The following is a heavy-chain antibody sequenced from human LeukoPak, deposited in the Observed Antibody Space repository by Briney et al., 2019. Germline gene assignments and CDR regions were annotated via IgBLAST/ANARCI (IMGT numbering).Heavy chain of an antibody. CDR1: GFIFSSDD. J-gene: IGHJ3*02. Sequence: GGSLRLSCAASGFIFSSDDMHWVRQAPGKGLEWAAVISSDGNTKYYADSVEGRFTISRDNSNNTLYLQMNSLGADDTAIYYCARRRIVGSTNDAFDIWGQGTMVPLSS. CDR2: ISSDGNTK. D-gene: IGHD1-26*01. CDR3: ARRRIVGSTNDAFDI. V-gene: IGHV3-30*19.